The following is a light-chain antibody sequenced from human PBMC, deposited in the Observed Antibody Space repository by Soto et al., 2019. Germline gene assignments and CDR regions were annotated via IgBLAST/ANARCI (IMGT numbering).Light chain of an antibody. Sequence: LTQPASVSGSPGQSITISCTGTSSDVGGYNYVSWYQQHPGKAPKLMIYEVSNRPSGVSNRFSGSKSGNTASLTISGLQADDEADYYCTSYSSSDIFYVFGTRTKVTVL. V-gene: IGLV2-14*01. CDR3: TSYSSSDIFYV. J-gene: IGLJ1*01. CDR2: EVS. CDR1: SSDVGGYNY.